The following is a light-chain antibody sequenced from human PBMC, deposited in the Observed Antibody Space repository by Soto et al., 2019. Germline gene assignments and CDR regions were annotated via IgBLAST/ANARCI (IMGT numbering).Light chain of an antibody. CDR1: SSNIGTNA. V-gene: IGLV1-44*01. CDR3: STWDGSLDGPV. CDR2: NND. Sequence: QSVLTQPPSASGTPGQRVTISCSGGSSNIGTNAVNWYQHVPGTAPKLLIYNNDRRPSGVPDRFSASKSGTSASLAISGLQSAEEADYYCSTWDGSLDGPVLGGGTKLTVL. J-gene: IGLJ2*01.